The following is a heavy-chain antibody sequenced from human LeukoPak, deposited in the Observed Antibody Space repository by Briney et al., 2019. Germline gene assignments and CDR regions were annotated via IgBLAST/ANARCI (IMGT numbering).Heavy chain of an antibody. D-gene: IGHD5-12*01. J-gene: IGHJ4*02. V-gene: IGHV1-24*01. Sequence: ASVKVSCKVSGYTLTELSMHWVRQAPGKGLEWMGGFDPEDGETIYAQKFQGRVTMTEDTSTDTAYMELSSLRFEDTAVYYCATSPIVATIISFDYWGQGTLVTVSS. CDR1: GYTLTELS. CDR2: FDPEDGET. CDR3: ATSPIVATIISFDY.